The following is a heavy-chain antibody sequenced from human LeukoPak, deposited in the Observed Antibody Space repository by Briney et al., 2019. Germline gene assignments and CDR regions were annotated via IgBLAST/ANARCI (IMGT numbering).Heavy chain of an antibody. Sequence: SETLSLTCTVSGYSISSGYYWGWIRQPPGKGLEWIGSIYHSGSTYYNPSLKSRVTISVDTSKNQFSLKLSSVTAADTAVYYCASPRYYYYYYMDVWGKGTTVTVSS. CDR2: IYHSGST. CDR3: ASPRYYYYYYMDV. J-gene: IGHJ6*03. V-gene: IGHV4-38-2*02. CDR1: GYSISSGYY.